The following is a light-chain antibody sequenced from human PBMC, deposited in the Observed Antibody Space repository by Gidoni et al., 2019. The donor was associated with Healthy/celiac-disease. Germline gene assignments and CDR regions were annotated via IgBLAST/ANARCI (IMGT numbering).Light chain of an antibody. V-gene: IGKV1-39*01. CDR2: AAS. Sequence: DIHMTQSPSSLSASVGDRVTITCRASQSISSYLNWYQQKPGKAPKLLIYAASSLQSGVPSRFSGSGSGTDFTITISSLQPEDFATYYCQQSYSTPPTFXGXTKVEIK. CDR3: QQSYSTPPT. CDR1: QSISSY. J-gene: IGKJ4*01.